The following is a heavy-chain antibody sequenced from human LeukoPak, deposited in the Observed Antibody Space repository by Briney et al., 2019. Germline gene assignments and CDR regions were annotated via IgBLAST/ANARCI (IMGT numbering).Heavy chain of an antibody. D-gene: IGHD3-10*02. V-gene: IGHV4-39*01. CDR1: GGSISSRSYY. J-gene: IGHJ5*02. CDR2: IFYSGST. CDR3: ARHPLKAYVSDWFDP. Sequence: SETLSLTCTVSGGSISSRSYYWGSLPQPPGKGLEWIASIFYSGSTYHNPSLKSRVTISVDTSKSQFSLKLSSVTAADTAVYFCARHPLKAYVSDWFDPWGQGTLVTVSS.